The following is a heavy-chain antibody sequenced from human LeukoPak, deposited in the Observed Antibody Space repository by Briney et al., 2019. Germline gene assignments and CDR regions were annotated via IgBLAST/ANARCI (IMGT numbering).Heavy chain of an antibody. CDR2: INPNSGDT. CDR3: ATGTFSNPFDY. Sequence: ASVKVSCKASGYTFTVYYMHWVRQAPGQGLEWMGWINPNSGDTNYAQKFQGRVTMTRDTSISTAYMELSRLRSDDTAVYYCATGTFSNPFDYWGQGTLVTVSS. CDR1: GYTFTVYY. V-gene: IGHV1-2*02. J-gene: IGHJ4*02. D-gene: IGHD2/OR15-2a*01.